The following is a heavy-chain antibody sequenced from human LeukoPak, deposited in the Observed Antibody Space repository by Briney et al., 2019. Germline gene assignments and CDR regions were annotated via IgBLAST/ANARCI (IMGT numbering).Heavy chain of an antibody. J-gene: IGHJ4*02. Sequence: GGSLTLSCAAPGFIFNKAWMNWVRQAPGKGPEWVGRIKSKNDGGTADYGSPVKGRFTISRDDSKNTLYLQMNSLISDDTAIYYCTPVMVEDRGFWGQGTLVTVSS. D-gene: IGHD2-15*01. CDR1: GFIFNKAW. CDR2: IKSKNDGGTA. CDR3: TPVMVEDRGF. V-gene: IGHV3-15*01.